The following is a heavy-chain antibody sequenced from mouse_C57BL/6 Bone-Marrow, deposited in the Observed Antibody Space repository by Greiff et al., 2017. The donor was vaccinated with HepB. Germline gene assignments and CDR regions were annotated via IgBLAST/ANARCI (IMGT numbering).Heavy chain of an antibody. J-gene: IGHJ3*01. D-gene: IGHD1-1*01. V-gene: IGHV1-22*01. CDR2: INPNNGGT. CDR3: ARPVLYYGSSPAWFAY. CDR1: GYTFTDYN. Sequence: EVQLQQSGPELVKPGASVKMSCKASGYTFTDYNMHWVKQSHGKSLEWIGYINPNNGGTSYNQKFKGKATLTVNKSSSTAYMELRSLTSEDSAVYYCARPVLYYGSSPAWFAYWGQGTLVTVSA.